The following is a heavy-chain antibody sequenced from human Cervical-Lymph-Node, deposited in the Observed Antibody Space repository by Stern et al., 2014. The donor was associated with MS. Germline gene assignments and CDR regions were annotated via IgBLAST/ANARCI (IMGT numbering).Heavy chain of an antibody. J-gene: IGHJ3*01. Sequence: EVQLVESGGDLVQPGKSLRLSCAASGFTFSTYWMDWVRQAPGKGLEWVANIRQDGNEMDYVDSVKGRFTISRDNARSSLYLQMDSLRAEDTAVYYCVRASPRGNDFWKGYYDARDVWGQGTMVTVS. CDR1: GFTFSTYW. CDR3: VRASPRGNDFWKGYYDARDV. D-gene: IGHD1-1*01. V-gene: IGHV3-7*03. CDR2: IRQDGNEM.